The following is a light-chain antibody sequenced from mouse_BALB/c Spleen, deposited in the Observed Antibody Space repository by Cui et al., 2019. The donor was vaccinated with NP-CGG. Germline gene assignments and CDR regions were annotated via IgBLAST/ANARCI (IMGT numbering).Light chain of an antibody. V-gene: IGLV1*01. J-gene: IGLJ1*01. CDR3: ALWYSNHWV. CDR1: TGAVTTSNY. CDR2: GTN. Sequence: QAVVTQESALTTSPGDTVTLTCRSSTGAVTTSNYANWVQEKPDHLFTGLIGGTNNRAPGVPARFSGSLIGDKAALPIAGAQTEDEAIYFCALWYSNHWVFGGGTKLTVL.